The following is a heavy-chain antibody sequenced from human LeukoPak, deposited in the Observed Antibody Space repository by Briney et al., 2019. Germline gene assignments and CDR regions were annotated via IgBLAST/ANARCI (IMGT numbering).Heavy chain of an antibody. Sequence: GGSLRLSCTASGFTFGDYAMSWVRQAPGKGLEWVAVISYDGSNKYYADSVKGRFTISRDNSKNTLYLQMNSLRAEDKAVYYCARDPEDNWGFDYWGQGTLVTVSS. V-gene: IGHV3-30-3*01. CDR1: GFTFGDYA. D-gene: IGHD7-27*01. CDR3: ARDPEDNWGFDY. J-gene: IGHJ4*02. CDR2: ISYDGSNK.